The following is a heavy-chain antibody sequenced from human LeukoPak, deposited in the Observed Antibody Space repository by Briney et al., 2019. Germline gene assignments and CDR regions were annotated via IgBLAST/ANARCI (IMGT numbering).Heavy chain of an antibody. CDR1: GFTFSGNW. CDR3: AKLLGTATTYDS. D-gene: IGHD5-24*01. J-gene: IGHJ4*02. V-gene: IGHV3-7*01. CDR2: INPDGSQK. Sequence: GGSLTLSCEASGFTFSGNWMSRFRQAPGKGLDWVASINPDGSQKLYVDSVKGRFTISRDNTKSSLYLQMNSLGAEDTAMYYCAKLLGTATTYDSWGQGTGVTVSS.